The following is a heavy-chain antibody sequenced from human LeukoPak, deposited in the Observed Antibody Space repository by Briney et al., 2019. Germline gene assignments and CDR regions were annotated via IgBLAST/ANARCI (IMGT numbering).Heavy chain of an antibody. CDR1: GGSFSGYH. Sequence: PSETLSLTCAVYGGSFSGYHWSWIRQPPGKGLEWTGEINHSGSTNYNPSLKSRVTISVDTSKNQFSLKLSSVTAADTAVYYCARMYYDILTGYYGLDYWGQGTLVTVSS. V-gene: IGHV4-34*01. CDR2: INHSGST. J-gene: IGHJ4*02. CDR3: ARMYYDILTGYYGLDY. D-gene: IGHD3-9*01.